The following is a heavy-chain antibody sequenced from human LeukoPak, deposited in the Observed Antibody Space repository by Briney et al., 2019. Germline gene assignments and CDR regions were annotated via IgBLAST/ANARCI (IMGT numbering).Heavy chain of an antibody. CDR2: IYTSGST. CDR1: GGSISSYY. J-gene: IGHJ5*02. D-gene: IGHD3-22*01. CDR3: ARDRCYYDSSGYLNWFDP. V-gene: IGHV4-4*07. Sequence: PSETLSLTCTVSGGSISSYYWSWIRQPAGKGLEWIGRIYTSGSTNYNPSLKSRVTMSVDTSKNQFSLKLSSVTAADTAVYYCARDRCYYDSSGYLNWFDPWGQGTLVTVSS.